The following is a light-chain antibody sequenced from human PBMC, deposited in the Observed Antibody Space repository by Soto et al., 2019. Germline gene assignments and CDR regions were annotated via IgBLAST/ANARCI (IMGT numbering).Light chain of an antibody. CDR3: CSYAGSYTLV. CDR2: DVS. Sequence: QSALTQPRSVSGSPGQSVTLSCTGTSSDVGGYHYVSWYQHHRGKAPKIIIYDVSKRPSGVPDRFSGSKSGNTASLTISGLQTEDEADYYCCSYAGSYTLVFGGGTKVTVL. V-gene: IGLV2-11*01. J-gene: IGLJ2*01. CDR1: SSDVGGYHY.